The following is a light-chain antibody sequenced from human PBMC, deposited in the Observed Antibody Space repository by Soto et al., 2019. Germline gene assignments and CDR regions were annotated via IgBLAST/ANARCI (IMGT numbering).Light chain of an antibody. CDR3: QQFDDLPLT. CDR1: HDIKKY. V-gene: IGKV1-33*01. Sequence: DIPMTQSPSSLSASVGDRVTITCQASHDIKKYLNWYQQKAHKVPKLLIHDASTLATGVPSRFTGSGSGTEFTLTINSLQPEDVATYYCQQFDDLPLTFGGGTKVDI. CDR2: DAS. J-gene: IGKJ4*01.